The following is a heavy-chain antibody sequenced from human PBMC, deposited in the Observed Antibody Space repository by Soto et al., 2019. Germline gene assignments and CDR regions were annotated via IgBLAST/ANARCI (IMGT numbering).Heavy chain of an antibody. CDR2: ISSSSSYI. J-gene: IGHJ3*02. CDR3: ARDGWERADAFDI. CDR1: GFTFSSYS. D-gene: IGHD1-1*01. V-gene: IGHV3-21*01. Sequence: PGGSLRLSCAASGFTFSSYSMNWVRQAPGKGLEWVSSISSSSSYIYYADSVKGRFTISRDNAKNSLYLQMNSLRAEDTAVYYCARDGWERADAFDIWGQGTMVTVSS.